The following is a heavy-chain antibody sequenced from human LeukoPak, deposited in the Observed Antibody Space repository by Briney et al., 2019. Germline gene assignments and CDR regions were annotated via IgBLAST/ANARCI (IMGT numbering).Heavy chain of an antibody. Sequence: TGGSLRLSCAASGFTFSSYAIHWVRQAPGKGLEYVSAISSNGGSTYYASSLKGRFTISRDNSKNTLYLQMGSLRAEDMAVYYCARDGEGGVVGAGYFDYWGQGTLVTVSS. D-gene: IGHD1-26*01. J-gene: IGHJ4*02. CDR1: GFTFSSYA. CDR3: ARDGEGGVVGAGYFDY. V-gene: IGHV3-64*01. CDR2: ISSNGGST.